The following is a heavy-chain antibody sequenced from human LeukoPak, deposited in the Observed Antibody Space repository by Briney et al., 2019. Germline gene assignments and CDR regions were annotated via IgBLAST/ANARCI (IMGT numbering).Heavy chain of an antibody. V-gene: IGHV3-23*01. Sequence: GGSLRLSCAASGFTFRNYAMNWVRQAPGKGLEWVSAISDGSDSTYYVDSVKGRFTISRDNSKNTLYLQMSSLRAEDTAVYYCAKGPYSTPRGWFDPWGQGTLVTVSS. CDR3: AKGPYSTPRGWFDP. J-gene: IGHJ5*02. CDR1: GFTFRNYA. CDR2: ISDGSDST. D-gene: IGHD6-13*01.